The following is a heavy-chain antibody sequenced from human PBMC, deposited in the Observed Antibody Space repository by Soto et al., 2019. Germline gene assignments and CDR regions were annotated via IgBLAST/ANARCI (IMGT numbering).Heavy chain of an antibody. CDR1: GGSFSGYY. J-gene: IGHJ4*02. Sequence: SETLSLTCAVYGGSFSGYYWSWIRQPPGKGLEWIGEINHSGSTNYNPSLKSRVTISVDTSKNQFSLKLSSVTAADTAVYYCARGRLWFGELLFPDYWGQGTLVTVSS. D-gene: IGHD3-10*01. CDR3: ARGRLWFGELLFPDY. V-gene: IGHV4-34*01. CDR2: INHSGST.